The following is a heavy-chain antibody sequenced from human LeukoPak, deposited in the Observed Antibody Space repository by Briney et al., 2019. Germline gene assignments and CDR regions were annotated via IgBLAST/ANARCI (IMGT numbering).Heavy chain of an antibody. CDR3: ARVRYSYGHGDY. Sequence: ASVKVSCKASGYTLTSYYMHWVRQAPGQGLEWMGIINHSGGSTSYAQKFQGRVTMTRDTSTSTVYMELSSLRSEDTAVYYCARVRYSYGHGDYWGQGSLVTVSS. CDR1: GYTLTSYY. D-gene: IGHD5-18*01. V-gene: IGHV1-46*01. CDR2: INHSGGST. J-gene: IGHJ4*02.